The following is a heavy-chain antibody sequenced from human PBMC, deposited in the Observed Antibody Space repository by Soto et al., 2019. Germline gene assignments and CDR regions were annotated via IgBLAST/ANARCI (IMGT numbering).Heavy chain of an antibody. CDR1: GGTFSSYT. Sequence: QVQLVQSGAEVKKPGSSVKVSCKASGGTFSSYTISWVRQAPGQGLEWMGRIIPILGIANYAQKFQGRVTITADKSTSTAYMELSSLRSEDTAVYYCASVMDGDYLDAFDIWGQGTMVTVSS. J-gene: IGHJ3*02. D-gene: IGHD4-17*01. CDR3: ASVMDGDYLDAFDI. V-gene: IGHV1-69*02. CDR2: IIPILGIA.